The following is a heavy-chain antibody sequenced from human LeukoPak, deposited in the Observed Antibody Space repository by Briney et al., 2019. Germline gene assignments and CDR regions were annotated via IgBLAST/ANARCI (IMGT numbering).Heavy chain of an antibody. V-gene: IGHV4-59*08. J-gene: IGHJ4*02. D-gene: IGHD6-13*01. CDR1: GGSISSYY. CDR2: IYYSGST. Sequence: PSETLSLTCTVSGGSISSYYWSWIRQPPGRGLEWIGYIYYSGSTNYNPSLKSRVTISVDTSKNQFSLKLSSVTAADTAVYYCARLESSRFDYWGQGTLVTVSS. CDR3: ARLESSRFDY.